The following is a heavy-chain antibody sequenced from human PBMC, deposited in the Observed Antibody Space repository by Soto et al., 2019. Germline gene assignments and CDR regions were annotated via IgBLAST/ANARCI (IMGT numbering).Heavy chain of an antibody. CDR1: GFTFSSYS. CDR3: ARDNDRFHGMEV. J-gene: IGHJ6*02. Sequence: PVGSLRLSCAASGFTFSSYSMNWVRQAPGKGLEWVSSISSSSSYIYYADSAKGRFTISTDNAKNSLYLQMNSLRAEDTAVYYCARDNDRFHGMEVWGHGTTVTVSS. D-gene: IGHD3-3*01. V-gene: IGHV3-21*01. CDR2: ISSSSSYI.